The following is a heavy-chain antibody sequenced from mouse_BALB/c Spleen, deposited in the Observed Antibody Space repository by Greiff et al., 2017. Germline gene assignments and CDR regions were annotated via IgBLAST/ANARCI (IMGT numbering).Heavy chain of an antibody. J-gene: IGHJ4*01. Sequence: QVQLQQSGPELVKPGASVKMSCKASGYTFTSYYIHWVKQRPGQGLEWIGWIYPGDGSTKYNEKFKGKTTLTADKSSSTAYMLLSSLTSEDSAIYFCARRGSSTYAMDYWGQGTSVTVSS. CDR1: GYTFTSYY. V-gene: IGHV1S56*01. CDR2: IYPGDGST. D-gene: IGHD1-1*01. CDR3: ARRGSSTYAMDY.